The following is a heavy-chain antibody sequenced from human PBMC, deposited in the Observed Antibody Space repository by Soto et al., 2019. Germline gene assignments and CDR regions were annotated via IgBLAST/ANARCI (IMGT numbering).Heavy chain of an antibody. J-gene: IGHJ5*02. CDR2: INHSGST. V-gene: IGHV4-34*01. D-gene: IGHD6-13*01. Sequence: SETLSLTCAVYGGSFSGYYWSWIRQPPGKGLEWIGEINHSGSTNYNPSLKSRVTISVDTSKNQFSLKLSSVTAADTAVYYCALEDSNSWYGWFDPWGQGTLVTVPQ. CDR1: GGSFSGYY. CDR3: ALEDSNSWYGWFDP.